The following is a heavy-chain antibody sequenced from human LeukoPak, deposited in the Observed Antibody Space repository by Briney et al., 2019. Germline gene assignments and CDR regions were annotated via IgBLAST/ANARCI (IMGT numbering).Heavy chain of an antibody. CDR2: IYSDGNT. CDR1: GFTVSTNY. D-gene: IGHD3-10*01. CDR3: AKDYYGSGSYCFDY. J-gene: IGHJ4*02. V-gene: IGHV3-66*01. Sequence: PGGSLRLSCAASGFTVSTNYMSWVRQAPGEGLEWVSLIYSDGNTYYADSVTGRFNISRDNSKNTLYLQMNSLRVEDTAVYYCAKDYYGSGSYCFDYWGQGTLVTVSS.